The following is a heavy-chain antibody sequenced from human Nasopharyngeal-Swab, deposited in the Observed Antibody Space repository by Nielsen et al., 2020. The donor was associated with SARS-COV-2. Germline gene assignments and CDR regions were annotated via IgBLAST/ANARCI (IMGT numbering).Heavy chain of an antibody. CDR1: GGSISSGSYY. CDR3: ARDSSSSPLGY. CDR2: IHTSGSS. V-gene: IGHV4-61*02. J-gene: IGHJ4*02. D-gene: IGHD6-6*01. Sequence: SETLSLTCTVSGGSISSGSYYWSWIRQPAGKGLEWIGRIHTSGSSYYNPSLKSRVTISLDTSKNHFSLKLNSVTAADTTVCYCARDSSSSPLGYWGQGTLVTVSS.